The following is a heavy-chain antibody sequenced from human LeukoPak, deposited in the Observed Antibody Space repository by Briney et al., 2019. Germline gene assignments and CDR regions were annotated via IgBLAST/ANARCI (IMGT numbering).Heavy chain of an antibody. D-gene: IGHD6-19*01. V-gene: IGHV1-18*01. CDR1: GYTFTSYG. CDR2: ISAYNGNT. CDR3: ARDKSSGWYDY. J-gene: IGHJ4*02. Sequence: ASVKVSCKASGYTFTSYGISLVRQALGQGVEWMGWISAYNGNTNYAQKLQGRVTMTTDTSTSTAYMELRSLRSDDTDVYYCARDKSSGWYDYWGQGTLVTVSS.